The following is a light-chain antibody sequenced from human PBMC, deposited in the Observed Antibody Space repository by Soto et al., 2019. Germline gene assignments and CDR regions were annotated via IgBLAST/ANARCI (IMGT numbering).Light chain of an antibody. Sequence: EIVLTQSPATLSLSPGERATLSCRASQSVSSYLAWYQQKPGQAPRLLIYDASNRATGIPARFSGSGSGTDFTLTISSLEPEDLAVYYCQQHSNSWTFGQGTKVEIK. V-gene: IGKV3-11*01. CDR2: DAS. CDR3: QQHSNSWT. CDR1: QSVSSY. J-gene: IGKJ1*01.